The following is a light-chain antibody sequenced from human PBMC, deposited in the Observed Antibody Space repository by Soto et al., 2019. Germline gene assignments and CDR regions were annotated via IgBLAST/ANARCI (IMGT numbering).Light chain of an antibody. J-gene: IGLJ1*01. CDR1: SSNIGSKY. Sequence: QSVLTQPPSASGTPGQRVTISCSGSSSNIGSKYVYWYQQLPGTAPKVLIYRNNQRPSGVPDRFSGSKSGTSASLAISGLRSEDEADYYCAAWDDSLSGYVFGTGTKVTVL. CDR2: RNN. V-gene: IGLV1-47*01. CDR3: AAWDDSLSGYV.